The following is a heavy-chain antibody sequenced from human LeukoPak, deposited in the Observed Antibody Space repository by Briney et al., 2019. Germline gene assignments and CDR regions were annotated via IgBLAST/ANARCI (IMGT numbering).Heavy chain of an antibody. CDR2: IYYSGST. J-gene: IGHJ4*02. D-gene: IGHD3-22*01. V-gene: IGHV4-31*03. CDR1: GGSISSGGYY. CDR3: ARVRYDYYDSSGYYFDY. Sequence: SETLSLTCTVSGGSISSGGYYWSWIRQHPGKGLEWIGYIYYSGSTYYNPSLKSRVTISVDTSENQFSLKLSSVTAADTAVYYCARVRYDYYDSSGYYFDYWGQGTLVTVSS.